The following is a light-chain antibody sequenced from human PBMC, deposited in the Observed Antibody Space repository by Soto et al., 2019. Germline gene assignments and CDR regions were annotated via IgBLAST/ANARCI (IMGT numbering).Light chain of an antibody. CDR2: AAS. CDR1: QGIRND. V-gene: IGKV1-17*02. Sequence: DIQMTQSPSSLSASVGDRVTITCRASQGIRNDLGWYQHKPGKAPQRLIYAASRLQSGVPSRFSGGGSGTHFTFTISNLQPEDIATYYCQHYDNLPRYTFGLGTKLEIK. J-gene: IGKJ2*01. CDR3: QHYDNLPRYT.